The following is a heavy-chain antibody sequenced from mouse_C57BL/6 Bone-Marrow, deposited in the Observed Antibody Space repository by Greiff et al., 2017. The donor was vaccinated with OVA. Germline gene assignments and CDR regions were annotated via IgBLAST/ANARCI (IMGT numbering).Heavy chain of an antibody. CDR3: ATGSYDGYLWYFDV. Sequence: EVKLQQSGPELVKPGASVKISCKASGYTFTDYYMNWVKQSHGKSLEWIGDINPNNGGTSYNQKFKGKATLTVDKSSSTAYMELRSLTSEDSAVYYCATGSYDGYLWYFDVWGTGTTVTVSS. CDR2: INPNNGGT. D-gene: IGHD2-3*01. CDR1: GYTFTDYY. J-gene: IGHJ1*03. V-gene: IGHV1-26*01.